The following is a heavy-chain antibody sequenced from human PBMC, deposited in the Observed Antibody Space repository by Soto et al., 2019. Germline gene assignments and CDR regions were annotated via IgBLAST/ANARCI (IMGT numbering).Heavy chain of an antibody. J-gene: IGHJ4*02. CDR2: IIPLSGIS. Sequence: ASVKVSCKASGDTLRRYSISWVRQAPGQGLEWMGGIIPLSGISHYAQEFEGRVTITADEVTGTAYMEVRSLRSDDTALYYCAGAHELRCGPTDCYNGIDYWGQGTLVTVSS. CDR1: GDTLRRYS. V-gene: IGHV1-69*13. CDR3: AGAHELRCGPTDCYNGIDY. D-gene: IGHD2-21*02.